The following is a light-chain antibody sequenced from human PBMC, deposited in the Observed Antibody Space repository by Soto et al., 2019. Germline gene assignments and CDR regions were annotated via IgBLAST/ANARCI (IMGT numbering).Light chain of an antibody. CDR1: HSLNRD. J-gene: IGKJ1*01. Sequence: EILMTQSPATLSVSPGERATLSCMASHSLNRDLAWYQQRPGQSPRLLIFGASIRADGIPARFSGSGSGTEFTLTIDSLQSEDFALYYCQQYLTWPGTFGQGTKVDIK. CDR2: GAS. CDR3: QQYLTWPGT. V-gene: IGKV3-15*01.